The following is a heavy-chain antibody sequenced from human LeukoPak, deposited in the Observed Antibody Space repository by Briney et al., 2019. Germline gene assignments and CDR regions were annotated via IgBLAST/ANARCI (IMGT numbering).Heavy chain of an antibody. CDR2: INTNTGNP. D-gene: IGHD3-10*01. Sequence: ASVKVSCKASGYTFTTYGVNWVRQAPGQGLEWMGWINTNTGNPTYAQGFAGRFVFSLDTSVSTAYLQISSLKAEDTAVYYCARDNYYHYDYWGQGTLVTVSS. V-gene: IGHV7-4-1*02. CDR1: GYTFTTYG. J-gene: IGHJ4*02. CDR3: ARDNYYHYDY.